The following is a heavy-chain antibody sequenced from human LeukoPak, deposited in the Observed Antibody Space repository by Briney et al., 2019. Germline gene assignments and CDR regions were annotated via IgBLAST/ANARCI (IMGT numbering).Heavy chain of an antibody. CDR3: AKDLALGCSGASCYWFDP. J-gene: IGHJ5*02. V-gene: IGHV3-23*01. CDR1: GFTFSSYA. Sequence: GGPLRLSCAASGFTFSSYAMSWVRQAPEKVLDWVSSISNNGASTYFADSVKGRFTISRDNSKNTLYLQMNSLRAEDTAVYYCAKDLALGCSGASCYWFDPWGQGTPVTVSS. D-gene: IGHD2-15*01. CDR2: ISNNGAST.